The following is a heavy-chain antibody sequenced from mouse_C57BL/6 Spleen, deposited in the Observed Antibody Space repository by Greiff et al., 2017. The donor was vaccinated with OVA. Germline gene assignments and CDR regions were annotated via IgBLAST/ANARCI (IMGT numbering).Heavy chain of an antibody. Sequence: VQLQQPGAELVKPGASVKLSCKASGYTFTSYWMHWVKQRPGQGLEWIGMIHPNSGSTNYNEKFKSKATLTVDKSSSTAYMQLSSLTSEDSAVYYCASEDYDGTYAMDYWGQGTSVTVSS. CDR2: IHPNSGST. CDR3: ASEDYDGTYAMDY. J-gene: IGHJ4*01. D-gene: IGHD2-4*01. CDR1: GYTFTSYW. V-gene: IGHV1-64*01.